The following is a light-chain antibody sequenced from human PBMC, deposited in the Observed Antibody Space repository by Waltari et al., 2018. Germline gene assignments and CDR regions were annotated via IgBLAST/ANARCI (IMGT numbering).Light chain of an antibody. CDR3: QQYRNWPPWT. CDR1: QIVSSN. J-gene: IGKJ1*01. V-gene: IGKV3D-15*01. Sequence: EIVMTQSPATLSVYPGERATLSCRASQIVSSNLAWYQQQPGQAPRLLIYGASTRATGIPARFSGRGSGTEFTLTISSLQSEDFAVYYCQQYRNWPPWTFGQGTKVEI. CDR2: GAS.